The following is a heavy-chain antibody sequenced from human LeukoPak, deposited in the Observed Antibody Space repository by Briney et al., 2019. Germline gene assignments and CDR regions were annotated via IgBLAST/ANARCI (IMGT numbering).Heavy chain of an antibody. J-gene: IGHJ6*03. CDR1: RLPFSQYA. V-gene: IGHV3-21*01. CDR2: IRSYSSYI. CDR3: ARFSEVYYYVDV. Sequence: GGSLRLSCAASRLPFSQYAMSWVRQAPGKGLEWVATIRSYSSYIHYADSVKGRFTISRDDAEKSVYLQMNSLRAEDTAVYYCARFSEVYYYVDVWGTGTTVTVSS. D-gene: IGHD2/OR15-2a*01.